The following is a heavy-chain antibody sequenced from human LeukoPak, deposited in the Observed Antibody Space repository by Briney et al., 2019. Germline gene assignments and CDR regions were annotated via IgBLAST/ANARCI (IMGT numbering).Heavy chain of an antibody. Sequence: SETLSLTCTVSGGSISSYYWSWIRQPPGKGLVWIGYIYYSGSTNYNPSLKSRVTISVDTSKNQFSLKLSSVTAADTAVYYCARHHRIAAAGTGGMDVWGQGTTVTVSS. V-gene: IGHV4-59*08. CDR3: ARHHRIAAAGTGGMDV. J-gene: IGHJ6*02. D-gene: IGHD6-13*01. CDR2: IYYSGST. CDR1: GGSISSYY.